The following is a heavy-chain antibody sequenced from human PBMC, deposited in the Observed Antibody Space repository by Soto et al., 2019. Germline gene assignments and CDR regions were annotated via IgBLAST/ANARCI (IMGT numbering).Heavy chain of an antibody. J-gene: IGHJ3*02. V-gene: IGHV5-51*01. Sequence: GESLKISCKGSGYSFSTYWLAWVRQMPGKGLEYMGIIYPGDSDARYSPSFQGQVTISADKSINTAYLQCSSLKASDTAIYYCARARVATPRLEDPFDIWGQGTLVTVSS. CDR2: IYPGDSDA. CDR3: ARARVATPRLEDPFDI. CDR1: GYSFSTYW. D-gene: IGHD5-12*01.